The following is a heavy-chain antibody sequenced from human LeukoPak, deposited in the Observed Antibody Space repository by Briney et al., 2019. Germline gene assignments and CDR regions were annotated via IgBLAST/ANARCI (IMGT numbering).Heavy chain of an antibody. J-gene: IGHJ4*02. CDR2: LYYSGST. Sequence: SETLSLTCTVSGGSITRITYYWGWIRQPQGKGLEWIGSLYYSGSTYYNPSLKSRVTISVDTSKNQFSLRLSSVTAADTAVYYCARHGLGLDHFDYWGPGALVTVSS. CDR3: ARHGLGLDHFDY. D-gene: IGHD3/OR15-3a*01. CDR1: GGSITRITYY. V-gene: IGHV4-39*01.